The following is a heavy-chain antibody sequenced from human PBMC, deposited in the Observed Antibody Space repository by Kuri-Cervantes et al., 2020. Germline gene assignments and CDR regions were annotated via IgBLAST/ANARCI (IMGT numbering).Heavy chain of an antibody. Sequence: SVKVSCKASGGTFSSYAISWVRQAPGQGLEWMGGIIPIFGTANYAQKFQGRVTITADESTSTAYMELSRLRSDDTAVYYCARDSGYYDSSGYYYYGMDVWGQGTTVTVSS. CDR3: ARDSGYYDSSGYYYYGMDV. J-gene: IGHJ6*02. CDR1: GGTFSSYA. D-gene: IGHD3-22*01. V-gene: IGHV1-69*13. CDR2: IIPIFGTA.